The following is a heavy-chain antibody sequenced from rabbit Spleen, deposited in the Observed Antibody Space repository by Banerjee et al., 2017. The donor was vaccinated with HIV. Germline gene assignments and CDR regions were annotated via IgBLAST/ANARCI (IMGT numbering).Heavy chain of an antibody. D-gene: IGHD1-1*01. CDR2: IYTGSGST. Sequence: QEQLVESGGDLVKPEGSLTLTCAASGFSFSSNYYMCWVRQAPGKGLEWIGCIYTGSGSTYYANWAKGRFTISKTSSTTVTLQMTSLTAADTATYFCARDTSSSFSSYGMDLWGPGTLVTVS. J-gene: IGHJ6*01. CDR1: GFSFSSNYY. V-gene: IGHV1S45*01. CDR3: ARDTSSSFSSYGMDL.